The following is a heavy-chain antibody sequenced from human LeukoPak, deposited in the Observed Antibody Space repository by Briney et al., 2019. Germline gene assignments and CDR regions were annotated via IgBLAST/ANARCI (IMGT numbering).Heavy chain of an antibody. D-gene: IGHD1-26*01. V-gene: IGHV3-30*02. CDR2: IRYA. CDR3: AKVLSTSGSYPLYFDY. Sequence: GKSLRLSCTASGFTFRSYGMHWVRQAPGKGLEWVAFIRYADSVKGRFTISRDNSKNTLYLQMNSLRAEDTAVYYCAKVLSTSGSYPLYFDYWGQGTLVTVSS. J-gene: IGHJ4*02. CDR1: GFTFRSYG.